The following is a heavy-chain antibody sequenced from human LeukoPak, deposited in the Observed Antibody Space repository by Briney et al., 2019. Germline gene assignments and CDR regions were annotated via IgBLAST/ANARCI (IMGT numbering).Heavy chain of an antibody. D-gene: IGHD3-3*01. Sequence: GGSLRLSCAASGFTFSDYYMSWTRQAPGKGLEWVSYISSSGSTIYYADSVKGRFTISRDNAKNSLYLQMNSLRAEDTAVYYCARLEGERITIFGVVFYYFDYWGQGTLVTVSS. CDR1: GFTFSDYY. CDR3: ARLEGERITIFGVVFYYFDY. J-gene: IGHJ4*02. V-gene: IGHV3-11*04. CDR2: ISSSGSTI.